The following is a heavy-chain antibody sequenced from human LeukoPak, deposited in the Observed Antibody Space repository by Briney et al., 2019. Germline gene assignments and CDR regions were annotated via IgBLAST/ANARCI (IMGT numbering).Heavy chain of an antibody. Sequence: SETLSLTCAVYGGSFSGYYWSWIRQPPGKGLEWIGEINHSGSTNYNPSLKSRVIISVDTSKNQFSLKLSSVTAADTAVYYCARGIAAAAPDDYGMDVWGQGTTVTVSS. CDR1: GGSFSGYY. J-gene: IGHJ6*02. CDR3: ARGIAAAAPDDYGMDV. V-gene: IGHV4-34*01. CDR2: INHSGST. D-gene: IGHD6-13*01.